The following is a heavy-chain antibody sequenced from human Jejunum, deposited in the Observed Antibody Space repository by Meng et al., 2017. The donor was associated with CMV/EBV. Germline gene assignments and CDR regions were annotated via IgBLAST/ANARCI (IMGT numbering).Heavy chain of an antibody. CDR2: ISLSGSTI. V-gene: IGHV3-11*04. D-gene: IGHD5-12*01. CDR3: ARSVTTSDFDYCYGMDV. CDR1: FSDYY. Sequence: FSDYYMSWISQAPGKGLEWLSYISLSGSTIYYADSVKGRFTISRDNANNSLYLHMNSLRVEDTAVYYCARSVTTSDFDYCYGMDVWGQGTTVTVSS. J-gene: IGHJ6*02.